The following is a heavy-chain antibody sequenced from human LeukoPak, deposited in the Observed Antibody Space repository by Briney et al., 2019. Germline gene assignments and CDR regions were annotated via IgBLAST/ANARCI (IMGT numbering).Heavy chain of an antibody. J-gene: IGHJ4*02. CDR1: GYTFTNFG. V-gene: IGHV1-69*13. Sequence: SVKVSCKASGYTFTNFGVSWVRQAPGQGLEWMGGIIPIFGTANYAQKFQGRVTITADESTSTAYMELSSLRSEDTAVYYCARDPTGDGYFDYWGQGTLVTVSS. CDR3: ARDPTGDGYFDY. CDR2: IIPIFGTA. D-gene: IGHD7-27*01.